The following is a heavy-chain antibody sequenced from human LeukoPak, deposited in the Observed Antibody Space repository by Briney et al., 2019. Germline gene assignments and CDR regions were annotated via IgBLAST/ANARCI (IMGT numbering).Heavy chain of an antibody. J-gene: IGHJ4*02. D-gene: IGHD3-10*01. CDR2: ISYDGSNK. V-gene: IGHV3-30*03. CDR1: GFTFSSYG. Sequence: GGSLRLSCAASGFTFSSYGMHWVRQAPGKGLEWVAVISYDGSNKYYADSVKGRFTISRDNSKNTLYLQMNSLRAEDTAIYYCARDSVRSGIRSGSFDYWGQGTLVTVSS. CDR3: ARDSVRSGIRSGSFDY.